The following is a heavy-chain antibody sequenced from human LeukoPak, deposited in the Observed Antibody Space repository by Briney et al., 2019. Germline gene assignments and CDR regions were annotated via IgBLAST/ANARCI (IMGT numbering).Heavy chain of an antibody. J-gene: IGHJ3*02. CDR2: ISGSGDNT. D-gene: IGHD6-19*01. CDR3: ARRGGSRGWGAFDI. V-gene: IGHV3-23*01. CDR1: GFTFSSYA. Sequence: GGSLRLSCAASGFTFSSYAMSWVRQVPGKGLEWVSVISGSGDNTYYADSVKGRFTISRDNSKNTLSLQMSSLRVEDTAIYYCARRGGSRGWGAFDIWGQGTIVTVSS.